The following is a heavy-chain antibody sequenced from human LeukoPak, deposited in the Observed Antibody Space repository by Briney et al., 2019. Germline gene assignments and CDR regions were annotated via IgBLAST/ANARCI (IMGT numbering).Heavy chain of an antibody. V-gene: IGHV3-21*01. CDR1: RFTFSSYS. CDR2: ISSSSSYI. CDR3: ARDGGGPEAFDI. J-gene: IGHJ3*02. D-gene: IGHD3-16*01. Sequence: PGGSLRLFCAASRFTFSSYSMNWGRQAPGKGLEWCSAISSSSSYIYYADSLKGRFTISRDNAKNSLYLQMNSLGGEDTAVYYCARDGGGPEAFDIWGQGTMVIVSS.